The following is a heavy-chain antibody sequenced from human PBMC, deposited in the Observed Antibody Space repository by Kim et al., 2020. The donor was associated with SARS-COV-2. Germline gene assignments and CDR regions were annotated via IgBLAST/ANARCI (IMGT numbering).Heavy chain of an antibody. V-gene: IGHV4-34*01. D-gene: IGHD6-13*01. Sequence: SLKSRVTISVDTSKNQFSLKLSSVTAADTAVYYCARGRWGYSSSWYAFDIWGQGTMVTVSS. J-gene: IGHJ3*02. CDR3: ARGRWGYSSSWYAFDI.